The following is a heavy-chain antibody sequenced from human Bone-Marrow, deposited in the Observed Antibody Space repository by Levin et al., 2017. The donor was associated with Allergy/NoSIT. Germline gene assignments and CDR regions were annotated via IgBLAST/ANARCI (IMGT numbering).Heavy chain of an antibody. CDR1: GFTFSSSS. CDR2: ISSSTSTI. V-gene: IGHV3-48*02. D-gene: IGHD6-19*01. Sequence: LSLTCAASGFTFSSSSMNWVRPAPGRGLEWVSYISSSTSTIYYADSVKGRFTISRDNAKNSLYLQMNSLRDEDTAVYYCARSGYSSGWYGAYNWFDPWGQGTLVTVSS. J-gene: IGHJ5*02. CDR3: ARSGYSSGWYGAYNWFDP.